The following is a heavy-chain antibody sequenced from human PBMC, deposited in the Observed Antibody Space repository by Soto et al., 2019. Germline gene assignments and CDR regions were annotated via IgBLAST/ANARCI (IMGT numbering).Heavy chain of an antibody. CDR2: INAGNGNT. D-gene: IGHD6-19*01. CDR3: ASGEVAGYYYFDY. V-gene: IGHV1-3*01. J-gene: IGHJ4*02. CDR1: GYTFTSYA. Sequence: QVQLVQSGAEVKKPGASVKVSCKASGYTFTSYAMHWVRQAPEQRLEWMGWINAGNGNTKYSQKFQGRVTITRDTSASTAYMELSSLRSEDTAVYYCASGEVAGYYYFDYWGQGTLVTVSS.